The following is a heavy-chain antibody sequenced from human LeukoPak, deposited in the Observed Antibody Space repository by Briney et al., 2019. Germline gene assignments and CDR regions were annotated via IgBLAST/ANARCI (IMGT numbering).Heavy chain of an antibody. V-gene: IGHV3-7*01. CDR3: ARSGFSAYDN. J-gene: IGHJ4*02. CDR2: IKQDGSEE. D-gene: IGHD3-10*01. CDR1: GFTFSNHW. Sequence: GGSLRLACEASGFTFSNHWMTWIRQAPGKGLEWVADIKQDGSEEFYVDSVKGRFTISRDNAKSSVYLQMNSLRVEDTAVYFCARSGFSAYDNWGQGTLVTVSS.